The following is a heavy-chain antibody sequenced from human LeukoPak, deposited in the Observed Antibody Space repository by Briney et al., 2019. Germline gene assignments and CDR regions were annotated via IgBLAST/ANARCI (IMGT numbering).Heavy chain of an antibody. CDR2: IKQDGSEK. J-gene: IGHJ4*02. D-gene: IGHD5-24*01. Sequence: PGGSLRLSCAASGFTFSSYWMTWVRQAPGKGLEWVANIKQDGSEKYYVDSVKGRFTISRDNAKNSLYLQMNSLRAEDTALYYCAKDVEMATSGVFDYWGQGTLVTVSS. V-gene: IGHV3-7*03. CDR3: AKDVEMATSGVFDY. CDR1: GFTFSSYW.